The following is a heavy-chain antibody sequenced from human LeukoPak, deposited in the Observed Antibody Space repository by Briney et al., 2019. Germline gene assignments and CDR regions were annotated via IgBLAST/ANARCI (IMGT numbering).Heavy chain of an antibody. CDR2: IYYSGST. J-gene: IGHJ4*02. V-gene: IGHV4-31*03. Sequence: PSETLSLTCTVSGGSISSGGYYWSWIRQHPGKGLEWIGYIYYSGSTYYNPSLKSRVTISVDTSKNQFSLRLSSVTAADTAVYYCASGSPQVVTAYWGQGTLVTVSS. D-gene: IGHD2-21*02. CDR1: GGSISSGGYY. CDR3: ASGSPQVVTAY.